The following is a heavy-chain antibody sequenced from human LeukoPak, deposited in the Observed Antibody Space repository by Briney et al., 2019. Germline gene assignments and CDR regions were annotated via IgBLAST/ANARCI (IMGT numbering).Heavy chain of an antibody. CDR1: GGSISSYY. CDR2: IYYSGST. J-gene: IGHJ2*01. V-gene: IGHV4-59*04. CDR3: ARRVTIFGVVIMNEYFDL. Sequence: KSSETLSLTCTVSGGSISSYYWSWIRQPPGKGLEWIGTIYYSGSTYYNPSLKSRVTISVDTSKNQFSLKLSSVTAADTAVYYCARRVTIFGVVIMNEYFDLWGRGTLVTVSS. D-gene: IGHD3-3*01.